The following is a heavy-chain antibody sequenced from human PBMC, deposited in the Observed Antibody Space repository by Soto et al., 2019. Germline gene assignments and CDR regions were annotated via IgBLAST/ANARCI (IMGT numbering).Heavy chain of an antibody. CDR1: GYTFIGYY. CDR2: INPNSGDT. CDR3: AREDYRSVYSTGMDV. V-gene: IGHV1-2*02. J-gene: IGHJ6*02. D-gene: IGHD3-3*01. Sequence: SVKVSCKASGYTFIGYYIHWVRQAPGQGLEWMGWINPNSGDTDYAQEFQGRVTMTRDTFISTGYMELSRLRSGDTAVYYCAREDYRSVYSTGMDVWGQGTTVTVSS.